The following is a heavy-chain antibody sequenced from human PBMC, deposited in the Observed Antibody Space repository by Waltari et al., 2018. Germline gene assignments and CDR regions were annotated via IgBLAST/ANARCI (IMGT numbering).Heavy chain of an antibody. Sequence: QLQLQQSGPGLVKPSESLSLTCGVSGDSMSDHYWWSWVRHSPGKGLEGIGQIHRSGRTYYNPSRESRVTVSMDTSNNKFSLKMSSAIAADTAVYYCARDRGRGLYFDSWGQGTLVTVSP. D-gene: IGHD2-15*01. J-gene: IGHJ4*02. CDR1: GDSMSDHYW. CDR2: IHRSGRT. V-gene: IGHV4-4*02. CDR3: ARDRGRGLYFDS.